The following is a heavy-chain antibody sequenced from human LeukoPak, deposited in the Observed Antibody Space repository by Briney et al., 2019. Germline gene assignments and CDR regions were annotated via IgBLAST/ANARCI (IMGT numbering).Heavy chain of an antibody. CDR3: ARGLYYDSGRGFDP. D-gene: IGHD3-10*01. V-gene: IGHV1-18*01. CDR2: ISPYNGNT. Sequence: ASVKVSCKASGFTFSTYGISWVRQAPGQGLEWMGWISPYNGNTNYAQKLQGRVSKTTDTSTSTAYMELRSLRSDDTAVYYCARGLYYDSGRGFDPWGQGTLVTVSS. CDR1: GFTFSTYG. J-gene: IGHJ5*02.